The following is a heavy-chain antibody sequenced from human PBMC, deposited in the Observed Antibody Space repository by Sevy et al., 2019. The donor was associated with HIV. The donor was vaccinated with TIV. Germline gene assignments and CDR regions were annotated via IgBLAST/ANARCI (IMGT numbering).Heavy chain of an antibody. Sequence: GGSLRLSCAGSGFSFKNVWMTWVRQTPGKGLEWVGHAKRKSDGGSIDYGSPVNGRFTISRDDSKDMLYLQMSSLKTDDTRVYYCATVLGAGAAGAFEIWGQGTMVTVSS. V-gene: IGHV3-15*01. CDR2: AKRKSDGGSI. D-gene: IGHD1-26*01. J-gene: IGHJ3*02. CDR1: GFSFKNVW. CDR3: ATVLGAGAAGAFEI.